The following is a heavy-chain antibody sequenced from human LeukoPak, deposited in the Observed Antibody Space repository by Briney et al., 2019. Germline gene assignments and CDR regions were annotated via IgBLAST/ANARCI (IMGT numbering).Heavy chain of an antibody. CDR3: ARGGRPNYVWGSYRYSYYFDY. J-gene: IGHJ4*02. V-gene: IGHV4-34*01. CDR2: INHSGST. Sequence: PSETLSLTCAVYGGSFSGYYWSWIRQPPGKGLEWIGEINHSGSTNYNPSLKSRVTISVDTSMNQFSLKLSSVTAADTAVYYCARGGRPNYVWGSYRYSYYFDYWGQGTLVTVSS. CDR1: GGSFSGYY. D-gene: IGHD3-16*02.